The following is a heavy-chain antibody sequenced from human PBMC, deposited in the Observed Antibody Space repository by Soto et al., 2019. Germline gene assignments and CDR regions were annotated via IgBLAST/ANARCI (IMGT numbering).Heavy chain of an antibody. J-gene: IGHJ3*02. CDR3: ARSADGYGDYPDAFDI. CDR1: GYTFTGYY. D-gene: IGHD4-17*01. CDR2: INPNSGGT. Sequence: ASVKVSCKASGYTFTGYYMHWVRQAPGQGLEWMGWINPNSGGTNYAQKFQGWVTMTRDTSISTAYMELSRLRSDDTAVYYCARSADGYGDYPDAFDIWGQGTMVTVS. V-gene: IGHV1-2*04.